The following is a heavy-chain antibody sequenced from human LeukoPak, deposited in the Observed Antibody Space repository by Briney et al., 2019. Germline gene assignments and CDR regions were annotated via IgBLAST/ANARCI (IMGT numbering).Heavy chain of an antibody. Sequence: GGSLRLSCAASGFTFSSYSMNWVRQAPGKGLEWVSYISSSSSTIYYADSVKGRFTISRDNAKNSLYLQMNSLRAEDTAVYCCARERGGYCSGGSCYGPDYWGQGTLVTVSS. V-gene: IGHV3-48*01. J-gene: IGHJ4*02. CDR2: ISSSSSTI. CDR3: ARERGGYCSGGSCYGPDY. D-gene: IGHD2-15*01. CDR1: GFTFSSYS.